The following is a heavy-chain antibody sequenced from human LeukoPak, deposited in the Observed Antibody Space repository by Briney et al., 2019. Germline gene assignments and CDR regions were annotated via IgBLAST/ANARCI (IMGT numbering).Heavy chain of an antibody. Sequence: GGSLRLSCAASGFTFSRHTMNWVRQAPGKGLEWVSSISSSSTYIYYADSVKGRFTISRDNAKKSLYLQMNSLRDEDTAVYYCARDSGYSYADDYWGQGTLVTVSP. CDR2: ISSSSTYI. J-gene: IGHJ4*02. CDR3: ARDSGYSYADDY. CDR1: GFTFSRHT. V-gene: IGHV3-21*01. D-gene: IGHD5-18*01.